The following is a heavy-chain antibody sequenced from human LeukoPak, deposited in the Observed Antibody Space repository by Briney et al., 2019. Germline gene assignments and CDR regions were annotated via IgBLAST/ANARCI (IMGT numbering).Heavy chain of an antibody. J-gene: IGHJ4*02. CDR3: ARGASYCSSTSCYPDY. V-gene: IGHV5-51*01. CDR1: GYSFTSYW. D-gene: IGHD2-2*01. Sequence: GESLKISCKGSGYSFTSYWIGWVRQMPGKGLEWMGIIYPGDSDTRYSPSFQGQVTISPDKSISTAYLQWSSLKASDTAMYYCARGASYCSSTSCYPDYWGQGTLVTVSS. CDR2: IYPGDSDT.